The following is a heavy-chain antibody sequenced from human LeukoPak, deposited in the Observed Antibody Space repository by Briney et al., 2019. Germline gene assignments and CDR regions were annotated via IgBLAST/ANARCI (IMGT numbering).Heavy chain of an antibody. J-gene: IGHJ4*02. D-gene: IGHD5-18*01. CDR3: ARDSYGPFDY. V-gene: IGHV4-30-2*01. CDR1: GGSINSGTYY. CDR2: IYHTGTT. Sequence: SQTLSLTCTVSGGSINSGTYYWSWIRQPPGKGLEWIGYIYHTGTTSYNPSLRSRVTISVDRSQNQFSLNLSSVTAADTAVYYCARDSYGPFDYWGQGTLVTVSS.